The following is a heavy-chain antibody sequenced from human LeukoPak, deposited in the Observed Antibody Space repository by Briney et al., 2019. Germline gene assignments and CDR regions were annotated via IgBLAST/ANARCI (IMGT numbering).Heavy chain of an antibody. D-gene: IGHD3-16*02. CDR3: ASHYDYVWGSYRYTPDY. Sequence: SETLSLTCTVSGGSISSSSYYWGWIRQPPGKGLEWIGRIYYSGSTYYNPSLKSRVTISVDTSKNQFSLKLSSVTAADTAVYYCASHYDYVWGSYRYTPDYWGQGTLVTVSS. V-gene: IGHV4-39*01. CDR2: IYYSGST. CDR1: GGSISSSSYY. J-gene: IGHJ4*02.